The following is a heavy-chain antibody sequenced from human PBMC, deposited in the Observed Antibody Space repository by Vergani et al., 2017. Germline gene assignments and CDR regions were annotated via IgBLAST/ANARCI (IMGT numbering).Heavy chain of an antibody. D-gene: IGHD5-24*01. CDR3: TTVLRSRWLLFYYYYYMDV. CDR2: IKSKTDGGTT. CDR1: GFTFSNDW. V-gene: IGHV3-15*01. Sequence: EVQLVESGGGLVKPGGSLRLSCAASGFTFSNDWMSWVRQAPGKGLEWVGRIKSKTDGGTTDYAAPVKGRFTISRDDSKNTLYLQMNSLKTEDTAVYYCTTVLRSRWLLFYYYYYMDVWGKGTTVTVSS. J-gene: IGHJ6*03.